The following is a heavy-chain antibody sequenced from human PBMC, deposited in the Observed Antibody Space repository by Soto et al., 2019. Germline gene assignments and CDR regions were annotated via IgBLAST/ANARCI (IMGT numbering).Heavy chain of an antibody. V-gene: IGHV4-59*01. D-gene: IGHD3-9*01. J-gene: IGHJ6*02. CDR3: ARDSPDYDILTGYAYYYGMDV. CDR1: GGSISSYD. CDR2: IYYSGST. Sequence: SETLSLTCTVSGGSISSYDWSWIRQPPGKGLEWIGYIYYSGSTNYNPSLKSRVTISVDTSKNQFSLKLSSVTAADTAVYYCARDSPDYDILTGYAYYYGMDVWGQGTTVTVS.